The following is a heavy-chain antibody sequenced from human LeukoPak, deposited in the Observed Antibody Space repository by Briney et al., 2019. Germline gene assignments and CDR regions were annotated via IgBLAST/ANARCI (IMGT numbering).Heavy chain of an antibody. CDR1: GGPFSGYY. CDR2: INHSGST. V-gene: IGHV4-34*01. D-gene: IGHD3-16*02. Sequence: SETLSLTCAVYGGPFSGYYWSWIRQPPGKGLEWIGEINHSGSTNYNPSLKSRVTISVDTSKNQFSLKLSSVTAADTAVYYCARGFYYDYVWGSYRYFNYWGQGTLVTVSS. J-gene: IGHJ4*02. CDR3: ARGFYYDYVWGSYRYFNY.